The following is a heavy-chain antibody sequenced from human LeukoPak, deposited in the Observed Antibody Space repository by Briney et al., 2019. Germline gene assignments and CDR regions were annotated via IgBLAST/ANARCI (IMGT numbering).Heavy chain of an antibody. CDR2: ISSSGGTT. CDR3: AKSGAYVIDY. D-gene: IGHD3-10*02. Sequence: GGSLRLSCAASGFTFSNYAMSWVRQVPGKGLEWVSFISSSGGTTYYADSVKGRFTISRDNSKNTLYLQMNSLKVEDTAIYYCAKSGAYVIDYWGQGTLVTVSS. V-gene: IGHV3-23*01. J-gene: IGHJ4*02. CDR1: GFTFSNYA.